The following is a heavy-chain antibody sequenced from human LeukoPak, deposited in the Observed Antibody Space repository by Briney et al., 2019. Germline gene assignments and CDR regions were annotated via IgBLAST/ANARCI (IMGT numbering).Heavy chain of an antibody. J-gene: IGHJ5*02. CDR2: ISPYNGNT. CDR1: GYTFTSYG. V-gene: IGHV1-18*01. CDR3: ARDTYYYDSSGYSGWFDP. D-gene: IGHD3-22*01. Sequence: VASVKVSCKASGYTFTSYGISWVRQAPGQGLEWMGWISPYNGNTNYAQKLQGRVTMTTDTSTSTAYMELRSLRSDDTAVYYCARDTYYYDSSGYSGWFDPWGQGTLVTVSS.